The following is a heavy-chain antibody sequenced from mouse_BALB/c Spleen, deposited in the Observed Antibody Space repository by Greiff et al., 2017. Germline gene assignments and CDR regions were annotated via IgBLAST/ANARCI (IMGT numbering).Heavy chain of an antibody. CDR1: GYTFTDYV. CDR2: IYPGSGST. J-gene: IGHJ4*01. CDR3: ARTVTTVVATKGAMDY. Sequence: QVQLKESGPELVKPGASVKMSCKASGYTFTDYVISWVKQRTGQGLEWIGEIYPGSGSTYYNEKFKGKATLTADTSSNTAYMQLSSLTSEDSAVYFCARTVTTVVATKGAMDYWGQGTSVTVSS. D-gene: IGHD1-1*01. V-gene: IGHV1-77*01.